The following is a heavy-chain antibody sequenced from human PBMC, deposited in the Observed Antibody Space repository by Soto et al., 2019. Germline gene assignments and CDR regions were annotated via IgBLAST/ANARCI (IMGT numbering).Heavy chain of an antibody. Sequence: GGSLRLSCAASGFTVSSNWVRRAPGKGLEWVSYISSGSGNILYADSVKGRFTISRDNAKNSLYLQMNSLRAEDTAVYYCARTYGTGSLNWFDPWGQGTLVTVSS. CDR2: ISSGSGNI. CDR3: ARTYGTGSLNWFDP. J-gene: IGHJ5*02. CDR1: GFTVSS. D-gene: IGHD3-10*01. V-gene: IGHV3-48*04.